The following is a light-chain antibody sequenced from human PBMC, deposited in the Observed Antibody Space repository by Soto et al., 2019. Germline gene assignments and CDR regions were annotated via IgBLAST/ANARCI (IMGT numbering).Light chain of an antibody. CDR1: QSVSSSY. Sequence: EMMLPPSXGTLSLAPVERAPLSGRALQSVSSSYLAWYQQKPGQAPRLLIYGAYSRATGITDRFSGSGSGTDFTITIRSMQHEDFANYYCQKLWTYHLNFGGG. CDR2: GAY. CDR3: QKLWTYHLN. V-gene: IGKV3-20*01. J-gene: IGKJ4*01.